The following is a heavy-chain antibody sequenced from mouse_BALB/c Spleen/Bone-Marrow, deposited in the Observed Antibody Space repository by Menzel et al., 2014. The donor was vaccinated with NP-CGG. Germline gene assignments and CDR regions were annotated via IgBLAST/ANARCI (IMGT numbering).Heavy chain of an antibody. CDR1: GFTFSDYY. V-gene: IGHV7-3*02. CDR3: ARDRNNDIHWYLDV. CDR2: IRNKAKGYTT. Sequence: EVKLVESGGGLVQPGGSLRLSCATSGFTFSDYYTSWVRQPPGKALEWLGFIRNKAKGYTTEYIPSVKGRFTISRDNSQSMLYLQMNTLRAEDSATYYCARDRNNDIHWYLDVWGAGTTVTVSS. D-gene: IGHD2-12*01. J-gene: IGHJ1*01.